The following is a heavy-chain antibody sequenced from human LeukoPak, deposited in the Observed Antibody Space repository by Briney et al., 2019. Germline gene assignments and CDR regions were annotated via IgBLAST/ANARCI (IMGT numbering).Heavy chain of an antibody. CDR3: ARHPYYDSSGYHDY. J-gene: IGHJ4*02. CDR1: GGSISSYY. CDR2: IYYSGST. D-gene: IGHD3-22*01. Sequence: SETLSLTCTVSGGSISSYYWSWIRQPPGKGLEWIGYIYYSGSTNYNPSLKSRVTISVDTSKNQFSLKLSSVTAADTAVYYCARHPYYDSSGYHDYWGQGTLVTVSS. V-gene: IGHV4-59*08.